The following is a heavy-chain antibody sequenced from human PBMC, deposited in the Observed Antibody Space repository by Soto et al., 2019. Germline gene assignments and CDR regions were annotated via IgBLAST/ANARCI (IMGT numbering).Heavy chain of an antibody. J-gene: IGHJ5*02. CDR1: GFSLSTSVMF. V-gene: IGHV2-70*01. CDR2: IDWDDDK. CDR3: ERMRGRHWFEP. Sequence: SGPTLVNPTQTLTLTCTFSGFSLSTSVMFVSWILQPPGKSLECLALIDWDDDKYYSTSLKTRITISKDTSKNQVVLTMTNMDPVDTSAYYCERMRGRHWFEPWGQ.